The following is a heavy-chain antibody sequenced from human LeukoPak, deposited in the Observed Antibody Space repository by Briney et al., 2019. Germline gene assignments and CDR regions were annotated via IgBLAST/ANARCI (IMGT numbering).Heavy chain of an antibody. V-gene: IGHV3-30*02. CDR2: LRSDGSNK. CDR3: AKGAQYYGSGSHRRGHYFDS. J-gene: IGHJ4*02. D-gene: IGHD3-10*01. Sequence: AGGSLRLSCAASGFTFSSYGMHWVRQAPGKGLEGVALLRSDGSNKYYADSVKGRFTISRDNSKNTLYLQMSSLRAEDTAVYYCAKGAQYYGSGSHRRGHYFDSWGQGTLVTVSS. CDR1: GFTFSSYG.